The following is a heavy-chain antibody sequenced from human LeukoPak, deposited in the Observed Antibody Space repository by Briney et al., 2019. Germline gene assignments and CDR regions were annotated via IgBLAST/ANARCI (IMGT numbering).Heavy chain of an antibody. CDR2: INSDGSST. V-gene: IGHV3-74*01. D-gene: IGHD2-2*01. CDR3: AEAIPSSTSCYDY. Sequence: GGSLRLSCEASGFTFSSYWMHWVRQAPGKGLVWVSRINSDGSSTSYADSVKGRFTISRDNAKNTLYLQMNSLRAEDTAVYYCAEAIPSSTSCYDYWGQGTLVTVSS. J-gene: IGHJ4*02. CDR1: GFTFSSYW.